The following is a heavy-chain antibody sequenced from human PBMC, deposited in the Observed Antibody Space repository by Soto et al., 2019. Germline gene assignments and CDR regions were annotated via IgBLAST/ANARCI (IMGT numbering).Heavy chain of an antibody. CDR1: GYTFTSYD. J-gene: IGHJ6*02. Sequence: QVQLVQSGAEVKKPGASVKVSCKASGYTFTSYDINWVRQATGQGLEWMGWMNPNSGNTGYAQKFQGRVTMTRNTSISTAYMELSSLGSEDTAVYYCARPTVTTSYYYYGMDVWGQGTTVTVSS. V-gene: IGHV1-8*01. CDR2: MNPNSGNT. D-gene: IGHD4-17*01. CDR3: ARPTVTTSYYYYGMDV.